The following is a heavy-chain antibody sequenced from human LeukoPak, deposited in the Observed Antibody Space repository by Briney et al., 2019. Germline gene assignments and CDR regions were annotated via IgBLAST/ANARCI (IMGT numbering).Heavy chain of an antibody. CDR1: GYSISSGYC. V-gene: IGHV4-38-2*02. D-gene: IGHD3-10*01. Sequence: SETLSLTCAVSGYSISSGYCWGWIRQPPGKGLEWIGSIYHSGSTYYNPSLESRVTISVDTSKNQFSLKLSSVTAADTAVYYCARDSTALWFGELLMDYWGQGTLVTVSP. CDR2: IYHSGST. CDR3: ARDSTALWFGELLMDY. J-gene: IGHJ4*02.